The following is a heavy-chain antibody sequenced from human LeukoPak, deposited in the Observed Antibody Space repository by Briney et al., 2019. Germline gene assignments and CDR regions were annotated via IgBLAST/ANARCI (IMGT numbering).Heavy chain of an antibody. CDR3: ARPREAPHDGFFDY. Sequence: PSETLSLTCTVSGGSISGHYWSWIRQPPGKGLEWIGYIYYSGSTNYNPSLKSRVTISVDTSKNQFSLKLSSVTAADTAVYYCARPREAPHDGFFDYWGQGTLVTVSS. CDR1: GGSISGHY. D-gene: IGHD5-24*01. V-gene: IGHV4-59*11. J-gene: IGHJ4*02. CDR2: IYYSGST.